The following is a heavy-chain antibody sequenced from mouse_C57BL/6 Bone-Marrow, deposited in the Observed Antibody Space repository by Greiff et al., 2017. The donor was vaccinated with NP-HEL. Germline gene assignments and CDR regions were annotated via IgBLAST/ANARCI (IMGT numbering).Heavy chain of an antibody. CDR1: GYTFTSYT. V-gene: IGHV1-4*01. D-gene: IGHD2-4*01. CDR2: INPSSGYT. Sequence: VQLVESGAELARPGASVKMSCKASGYTFTSYTMHWVKQRPGQGLEWIGYINPSSGYTKYNQKFKDKATLTADKSSSTAYMQLSSLTSEDSAVYYCAREGAYYDYPYWYFDVWGTGTTVTVSS. J-gene: IGHJ1*03. CDR3: AREGAYYDYPYWYFDV.